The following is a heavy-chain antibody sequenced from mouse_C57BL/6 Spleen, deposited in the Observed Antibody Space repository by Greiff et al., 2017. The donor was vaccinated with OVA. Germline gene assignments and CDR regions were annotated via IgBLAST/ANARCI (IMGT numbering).Heavy chain of an antibody. J-gene: IGHJ1*03. D-gene: IGHD2-2*01. CDR3: ARAPMVTWYFDV. CDR2: INYDGSST. Sequence: EVKVVESEGGLVQPGSSMKLSCTASGFTFSDYYMAWVRQVPEKGLEWVANINYDGSSTYYLDSLKSRFIISRDNAKNILYLQMSSLKSEDTATYYCARAPMVTWYFDVWGTGTTVTVSS. V-gene: IGHV5-16*01. CDR1: GFTFSDYY.